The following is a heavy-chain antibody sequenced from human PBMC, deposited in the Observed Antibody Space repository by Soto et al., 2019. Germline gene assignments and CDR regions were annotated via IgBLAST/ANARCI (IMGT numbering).Heavy chain of an antibody. Sequence: SETLSLTCTVSGGSIISYYWSWIRQPPGKGLEWIGYIYYSGSTNYNPSLKSRVTISVDTSKNQFSLKLSSVTAADTAVYYCARNYGPGYTFDYWGQGTLVTVSS. CDR2: IYYSGST. J-gene: IGHJ4*02. CDR3: ARNYGPGYTFDY. D-gene: IGHD3-10*01. V-gene: IGHV4-59*08. CDR1: GGSIISYY.